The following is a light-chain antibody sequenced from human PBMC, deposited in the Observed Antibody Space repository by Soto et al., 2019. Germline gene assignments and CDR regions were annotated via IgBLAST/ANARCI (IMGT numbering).Light chain of an antibody. CDR3: QQYDAYQLT. CDR2: KAS. CDR1: QSISSY. Sequence: DIQMTQSPSTLSGSLGDRVTITCRAGQSISSYLNWYQQKPGKAPKLLIYKASSLESGVPSGWSGGRSGTELTLFISSLQPDDFVTYFCQQYDAYQLTFGGGTKVDI. J-gene: IGKJ4*01. V-gene: IGKV1-5*03.